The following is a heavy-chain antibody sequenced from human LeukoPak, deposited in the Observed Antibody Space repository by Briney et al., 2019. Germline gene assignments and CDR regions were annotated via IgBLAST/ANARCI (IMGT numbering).Heavy chain of an antibody. CDR1: GFTVSSNY. CDR2: VYSGGNT. J-gene: IGHJ6*04. V-gene: IGHV3-66*01. Sequence: GGSLRLSCAASGFTVSSNYMSWVRQAPGKRLEWVSVVYSGGNTYYGDSVKGRFTISRDNSKNTLYLQMNSLRAEDTAVYYCAELGITMIGGVWGKGTAVTISS. D-gene: IGHD3-10*02. CDR3: AELGITMIGGV.